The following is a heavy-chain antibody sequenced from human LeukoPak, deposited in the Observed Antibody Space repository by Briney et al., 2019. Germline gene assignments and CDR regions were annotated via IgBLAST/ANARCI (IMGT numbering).Heavy chain of an antibody. V-gene: IGHV4-39*07. J-gene: IGHJ4*02. Sequence: SETLSLTCTVSGGSISSSSYYWGWIRQPPGKGLKWIGSIYYSGTTYYNPSLKSRVTMSLDTSKNQFSLKLSSVTAADTAVYYCARAAHSGSLAPFDYWGQGTLVTVSS. CDR3: ARAAHSGSLAPFDY. CDR2: IYYSGTT. CDR1: GGSISSSSYY. D-gene: IGHD1-26*01.